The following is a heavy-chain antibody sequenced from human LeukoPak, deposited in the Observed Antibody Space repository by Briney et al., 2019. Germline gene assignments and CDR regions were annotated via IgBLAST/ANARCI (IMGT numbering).Heavy chain of an antibody. CDR2: IYYSGST. D-gene: IGHD6-13*01. CDR3: ARHVPGAAGILRWFDP. Sequence: ASETLSLTCTVSGGSIGSSSYYWGWIRQPPGKGPEWIGSIYYSGSTYYNPSLKSRVTISVDTSKNQFSLKLSSVTAADTAVYYCARHVPGAAGILRWFDPWGQGTLVTVSS. V-gene: IGHV4-39*01. J-gene: IGHJ5*02. CDR1: GGSIGSSSYY.